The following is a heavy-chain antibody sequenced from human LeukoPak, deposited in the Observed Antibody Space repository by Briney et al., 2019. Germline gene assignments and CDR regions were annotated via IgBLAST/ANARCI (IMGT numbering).Heavy chain of an antibody. V-gene: IGHV4-39*01. CDR2: IYYSGST. CDR1: GGSISSSSYY. Sequence: PSETLSLTCTVSGGSISSSSYYWGWIRQPPGKGPEWIGSIYYSGSTYYNPSLKRRVTISVDTSKNQFSLKLSSVTAADTAVYYCARRTYSSSWYGFNYFDYWGQGTLVTVSS. CDR3: ARRTYSSSWYGFNYFDY. J-gene: IGHJ4*02. D-gene: IGHD6-13*01.